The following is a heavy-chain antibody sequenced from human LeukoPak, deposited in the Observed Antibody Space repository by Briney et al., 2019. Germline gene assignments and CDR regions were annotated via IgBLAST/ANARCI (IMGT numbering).Heavy chain of an antibody. D-gene: IGHD6-19*01. J-gene: IGHJ3*02. CDR2: ISYDGSNK. Sequence: GGSLRLSCAASGFTFSSYGMHWVRQAPGKGLEWVAVISYDGSNKYYADSVKGRFTISRDNSKNTLYLRMNSLRAEDTAVYYCAKTGYSSTFDIWGQGTMVTVSS. V-gene: IGHV3-30*18. CDR1: GFTFSSYG. CDR3: AKTGYSSTFDI.